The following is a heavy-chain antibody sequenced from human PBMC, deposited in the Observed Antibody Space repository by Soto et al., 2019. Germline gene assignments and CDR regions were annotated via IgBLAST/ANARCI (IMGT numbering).Heavy chain of an antibody. Sequence: QVQLVQSGAEVKKPGASVKVSCKASGYTFTGYYMHWVRQAPGQGLEWMGWINPNSGGTNYAQKFQGRVTITADESTSTAYMELSSLRSEDTAVYYCARDASIAAAGITYYYYGMDVWGQGTTVTVSS. CDR2: INPNSGGT. CDR1: GYTFTGYY. CDR3: ARDASIAAAGITYYYYGMDV. D-gene: IGHD6-13*01. V-gene: IGHV1-2*02. J-gene: IGHJ6*02.